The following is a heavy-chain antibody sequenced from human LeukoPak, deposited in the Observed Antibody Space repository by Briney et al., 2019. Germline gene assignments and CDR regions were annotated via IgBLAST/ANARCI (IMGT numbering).Heavy chain of an antibody. CDR3: ARVPPMEAAAGTGVDY. Sequence: PSETLSLTCTVSGGSISSGGYYWSWIRQHPGKGLEWIGYIYYSGSTYYNPSLKSRVTISVDTSKNQFSLKLSSVTAADTAVYYCARVPPMEAAAGTGVDYWGQGTLVTVSS. CDR2: IYYSGST. J-gene: IGHJ4*02. CDR1: GGSISSGGYY. V-gene: IGHV4-31*03. D-gene: IGHD6-13*01.